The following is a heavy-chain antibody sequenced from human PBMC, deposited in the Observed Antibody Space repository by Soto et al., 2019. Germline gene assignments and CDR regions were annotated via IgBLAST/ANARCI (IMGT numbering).Heavy chain of an antibody. CDR2: ISSTSNTI. J-gene: IGHJ6*02. D-gene: IGHD1-26*01. CDR3: ARARYSENYRYYYYGLDV. V-gene: IGHV3-48*02. Sequence: SLRLSCAASGFSFSTYSMNWVRQAPGKGLEWISYISSTSNTIYYADSVKGRFTISRDNAKNSLYLQMNSLRDEDTAVYYCARARYSENYRYYYYGLDVWGQGTTVTVSS. CDR1: GFSFSTYS.